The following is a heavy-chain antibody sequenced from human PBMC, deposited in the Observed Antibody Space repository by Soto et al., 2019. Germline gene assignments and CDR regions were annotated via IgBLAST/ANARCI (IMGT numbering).Heavy chain of an antibody. V-gene: IGHV4-59*01. CDR1: GGSISSYY. CDR2: IYYSGST. D-gene: IGHD5-12*01. J-gene: IGHJ3*02. Sequence: SETLSLTCTVSGGSISSYYWSWIRQPPGKGLEWIGYIYYSGSTNYNPSLKSRVTISVDTSKNQFSLKLSSVTAADTAVYYCARGRPRWLRFRGNDAFDIWGQGTMVTVSS. CDR3: ARGRPRWLRFRGNDAFDI.